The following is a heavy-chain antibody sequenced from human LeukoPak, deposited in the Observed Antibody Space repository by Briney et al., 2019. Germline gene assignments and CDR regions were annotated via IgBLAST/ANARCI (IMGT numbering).Heavy chain of an antibody. J-gene: IGHJ4*02. Sequence: GGSLRLSCAASGFTFSSYAMSWVRQAPGKGLEWVSAISGSGGSTYYADSVKGRFTISRDNSKSTLYLQMNSLRAEDTAVYYCAKYHGRPYYFDYWGQGTLVTVSS. CDR2: ISGSGGST. V-gene: IGHV3-23*01. CDR3: AKYHGRPYYFDY. D-gene: IGHD1-14*01. CDR1: GFTFSSYA.